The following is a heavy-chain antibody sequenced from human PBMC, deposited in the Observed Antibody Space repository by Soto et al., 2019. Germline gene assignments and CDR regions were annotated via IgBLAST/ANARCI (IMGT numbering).Heavy chain of an antibody. V-gene: IGHV1-8*01. Sequence: QVQLVQSGAEVKKPGASVKVSCKASGYTFTSYDINWVRQATGQGLEWMGWMNPNSGNTGYAQQFQGRVTMNRNTSICTAYMALSSLRSEDTAVYYCASSARGGVVYYFDYWGQGTLVTVS. J-gene: IGHJ4*02. CDR3: ASSARGGVVYYFDY. D-gene: IGHD2-8*02. CDR1: GYTFTSYD. CDR2: MNPNSGNT.